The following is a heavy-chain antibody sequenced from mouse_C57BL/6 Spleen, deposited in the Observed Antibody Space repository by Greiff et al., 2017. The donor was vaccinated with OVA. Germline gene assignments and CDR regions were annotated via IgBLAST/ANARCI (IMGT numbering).Heavy chain of an antibody. D-gene: IGHD2-3*01. CDR1: GFSLTSYA. Sequence: QVTLKESGPGLVAPSQSLSITCTVSGFSLTSYAISWVRQPPGKGLEWLGVIWTGGGTNYNSALKSRLSISKDNSKSQVFLKMNSLQTDDTARYYCARNLPGPMMVTTLRTYAMDYWGQGTSVTVSS. CDR3: ARNLPGPMMVTTLRTYAMDY. J-gene: IGHJ4*01. CDR2: IWTGGGT. V-gene: IGHV2-9-1*01.